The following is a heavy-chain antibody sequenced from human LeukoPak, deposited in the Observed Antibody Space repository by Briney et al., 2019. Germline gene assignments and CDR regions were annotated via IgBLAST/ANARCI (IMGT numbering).Heavy chain of an antibody. J-gene: IGHJ4*02. V-gene: IGHV1-2*02. CDR3: ARDLGGDHYYDSSGYDY. CDR2: MNPNSGGT. D-gene: IGHD3-22*01. Sequence: ASVKVSCKTSGYPFRNYDINWVRQATGQGLEWMGWMNPNSGGTNYAQKFQGRVTMTRDTSISTAYMELSRLRSDDTAVYYCARDLGGDHYYDSSGYDYWGQGTLVTVSS. CDR1: GYPFRNYD.